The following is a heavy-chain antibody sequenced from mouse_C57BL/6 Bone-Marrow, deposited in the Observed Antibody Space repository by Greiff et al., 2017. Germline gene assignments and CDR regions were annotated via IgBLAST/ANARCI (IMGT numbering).Heavy chain of an antibody. CDR1: GFTFSSYS. CDR3: ASRDLLWYLAWFAY. CDR2: ISSGGSST. D-gene: IGHD2-1*01. J-gene: IGHJ3*01. V-gene: IGHV5-6*02. Sequence: EVTLVESGRDLVKPGGSLKLSCAASGFTFSSYSMSWVRQTPGKRLEWVATISSGGSSTYYPDSVKGRFTISRDTAKNNLYRQMSSLKSEDTAMYYCASRDLLWYLAWFAYWGQGTLVTVSA.